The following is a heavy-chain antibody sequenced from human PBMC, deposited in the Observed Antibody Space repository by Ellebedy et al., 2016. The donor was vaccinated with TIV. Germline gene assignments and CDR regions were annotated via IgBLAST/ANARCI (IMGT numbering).Heavy chain of an antibody. CDR1: GYSFSDYY. V-gene: IGHV1-46*01. CDR2: INPTGGAT. Sequence: AASVKVSCKASGYSFSDYYIHWFRQAPGQGLEGLGIINPTGGATNYALKFRGRVAMTRDKSTSSLFMELNSLTPEDTATYFCARGVNCSADCYPEYWGQGSLVTVSS. CDR3: ARGVNCSADCYPEY. D-gene: IGHD2-21*02. J-gene: IGHJ4*02.